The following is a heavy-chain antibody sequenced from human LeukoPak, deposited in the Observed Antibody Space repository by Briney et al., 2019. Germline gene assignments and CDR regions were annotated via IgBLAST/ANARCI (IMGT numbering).Heavy chain of an antibody. D-gene: IGHD6-13*01. Sequence: SETLSLTCTVSGGSISSSSYYWSWIRQPAGKGLEWIGRIYTSGSTNYNPSLKSRVTMSVDTSKNQFSLKLSSVTAADTAVYYCAREGTSSSWYGVDYWGQGTLVTVSS. J-gene: IGHJ4*02. V-gene: IGHV4-61*02. CDR1: GGSISSSSYY. CDR2: IYTSGST. CDR3: AREGTSSSWYGVDY.